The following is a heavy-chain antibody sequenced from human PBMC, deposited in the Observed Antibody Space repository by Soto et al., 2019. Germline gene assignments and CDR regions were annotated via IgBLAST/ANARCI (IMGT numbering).Heavy chain of an antibody. V-gene: IGHV4-31*03. Sequence: QVQLQESGPGLVKPSQTLSLTCTVSGGSISSGGYYWSWIRQHPGKDLEWIGYIYYSGSTYYNPSLKSRVTISVDTSKNQFSLKLSSVTAADTAVYYCARGRVVTATLKYYFDYWGQGTLVTVSS. CDR3: ARGRVVTATLKYYFDY. J-gene: IGHJ4*02. D-gene: IGHD2-21*02. CDR1: GGSISSGGYY. CDR2: IYYSGST.